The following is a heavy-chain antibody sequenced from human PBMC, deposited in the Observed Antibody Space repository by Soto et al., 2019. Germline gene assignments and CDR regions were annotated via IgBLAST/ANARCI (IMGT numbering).Heavy chain of an antibody. D-gene: IGHD3-9*01. V-gene: IGHV3-23*01. CDR1: GFTFSSYA. J-gene: IGHJ4*02. CDR2: ISGSGGST. CDR3: ATFILTGYSSFDY. Sequence: GGSLRLSCAASGFTFSSYAMSWVRQAPGKGLEWVSAISGSGGSTYYADSVKGRFTISRDNSKSTLYLQMNSLRAEDTAVYYCATFILTGYSSFDYWGQGTLVTVSS.